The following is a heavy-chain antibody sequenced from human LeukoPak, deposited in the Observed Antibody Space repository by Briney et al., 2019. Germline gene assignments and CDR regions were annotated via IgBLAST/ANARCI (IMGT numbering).Heavy chain of an antibody. CDR1: GFTFSNYS. J-gene: IGHJ4*02. D-gene: IGHD6-25*01. CDR3: AREAGSADH. Sequence: KSGGSLRLSCAASGFTFSNYSMNWVRQAPGKGPEWVSSISSSSTYIYYADSVKGRFTVSRDNAKNSLYLQMNSLRAEDTGVYYCAREAGSADHWGQGTLVTVSS. CDR2: ISSSSTYI. V-gene: IGHV3-21*01.